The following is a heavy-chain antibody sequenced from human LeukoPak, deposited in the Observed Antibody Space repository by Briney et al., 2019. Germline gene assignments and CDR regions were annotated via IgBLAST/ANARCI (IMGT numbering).Heavy chain of an antibody. J-gene: IGHJ4*02. V-gene: IGHV4-34*01. CDR3: ATTDDTAMVPIDY. CDR1: GGSFSGYY. CDR2: INHSGST. D-gene: IGHD5-18*01. Sequence: SGTLSLTCAVYGGSFSGYYWSWIRQPPGKGLEWIGEINHSGSTNYNPSLKSRVTISVDTSKNQFSLKLSSVTAADTAVYYCATTDDTAMVPIDYWGQGTLVTVSS.